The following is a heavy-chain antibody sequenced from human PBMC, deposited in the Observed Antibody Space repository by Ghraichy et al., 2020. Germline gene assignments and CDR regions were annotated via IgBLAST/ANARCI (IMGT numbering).Heavy chain of an antibody. CDR3: ARGSTVVRFYYYDAMDV. CDR1: GVTFSSYS. Sequence: GESLNISCEASGVTFSSYSINWVRQAPGKAPEWISIISSSSRFTSYADSVKGRFTVSRDNAKNSLFLQMNSLRDEDTAVYYCARGSTVVRFYYYDAMDVWGQGTTVPVPS. J-gene: IGHJ6*02. D-gene: IGHD4-23*01. V-gene: IGHV3-48*02. CDR2: ISSSSRFT.